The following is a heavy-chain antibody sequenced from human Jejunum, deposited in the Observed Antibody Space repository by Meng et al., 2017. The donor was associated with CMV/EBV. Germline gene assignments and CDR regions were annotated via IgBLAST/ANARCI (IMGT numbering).Heavy chain of an antibody. CDR3: ARGLTGPDYYYNAMDV. V-gene: IGHV4-39*07. CDR2: FYYTGRA. CDR1: SIGSSGHS. J-gene: IGHJ6*02. D-gene: IGHD4-11*01. Sequence: SIGSSGHSWGWIRQPPGKGLEWIGSFYYTGRAYYSPSLRSRVTISEDTSKNQFSLRLTSVTAADTAVYYCARGLTGPDYYYNAMDVWGQGSTVTVSS.